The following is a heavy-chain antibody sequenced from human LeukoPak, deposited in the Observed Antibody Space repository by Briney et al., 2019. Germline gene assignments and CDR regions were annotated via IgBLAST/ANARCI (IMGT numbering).Heavy chain of an antibody. CDR2: TYYSGST. J-gene: IGHJ6*03. CDR3: ARRIAARSPPAYYYYMDV. D-gene: IGHD6-6*01. V-gene: IGHV4-59*08. CDR1: GGSISSYY. Sequence: PSETLSLTCTVSGGSISSYYWSWIRQPPGKGLEWIGYTYYSGSTNYNPSLKSRVTISVDTSKNQCSLKLRSVPAADTTVYYCARRIAARSPPAYYYYMDVWGKGTTVTVSS.